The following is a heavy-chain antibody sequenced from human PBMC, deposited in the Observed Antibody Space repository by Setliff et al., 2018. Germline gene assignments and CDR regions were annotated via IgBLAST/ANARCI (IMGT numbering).Heavy chain of an antibody. CDR2: MFHSGST. Sequence: SETLSLTCAVSGSSISSGYYWGWIRQPPGKGLEWIGSMFHSGSTYYNPSLKGRVTISIDTSNNQFSLKLTSVTAADTAVYYCARHEVVAGLEYFQHWGQGTLVTVSS. J-gene: IGHJ1*01. D-gene: IGHD2-15*01. CDR3: ARHEVVAGLEYFQH. CDR1: GSSISSGYY. V-gene: IGHV4-38-2*01.